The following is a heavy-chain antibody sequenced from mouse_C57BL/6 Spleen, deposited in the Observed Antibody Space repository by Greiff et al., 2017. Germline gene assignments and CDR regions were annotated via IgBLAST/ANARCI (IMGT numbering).Heavy chain of an antibody. V-gene: IGHV1-26*01. CDR3: ARWILRFSCPPSYAMDY. CDR1: GYTFTDYY. Sequence: EVQLQQSGPELVKPGASVKISCKASGYTFTDYYMNWVKQSHGKSLEWIGDINPNNGGTSYNQKFKGKATLTVDKSSSTAYMELRSLTSEDSAVYYCARWILRFSCPPSYAMDYWGQGTSVTVSS. D-gene: IGHD1-1*01. J-gene: IGHJ4*01. CDR2: INPNNGGT.